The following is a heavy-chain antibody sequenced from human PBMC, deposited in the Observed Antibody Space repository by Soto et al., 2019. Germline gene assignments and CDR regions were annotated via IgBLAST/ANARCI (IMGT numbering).Heavy chain of an antibody. D-gene: IGHD6-19*01. J-gene: IGHJ4*02. CDR1: GFTFSSYA. V-gene: IGHV3-23*01. Sequence: EVQLLESGGGLVQPGGSLRLSCAASGFTFSSYAMSWVRQAPGKGLEWVSIISGSGGSTYDADSVKGRFTISRDNSKNTLYLQMNSLRAEDTAVYYCASRSSGWHFVYWGQGTLVTVSS. CDR3: ASRSSGWHFVY. CDR2: ISGSGGST.